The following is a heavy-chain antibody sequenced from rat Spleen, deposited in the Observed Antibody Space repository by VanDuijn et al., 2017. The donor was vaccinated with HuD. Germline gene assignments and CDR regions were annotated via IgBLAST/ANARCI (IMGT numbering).Heavy chain of an antibody. D-gene: IGHD1-9*01. CDR3: ARRHYGYTDYFDY. J-gene: IGHJ2*01. CDR2: ISYGDSSGHSST. CDR1: GFTFNKYW. V-gene: IGHV5-29*01. Sequence: EVQLVESGGGLVQPGRTLTLSCVASGFTFNKYWMTWIRQAPTKGLEWVATISYGDSSGHSSTYYRDSVKGRFTISRDNAKSTLSLQMDSLMSEDTATYYCARRHYGYTDYFDYWGQGVMVTVSS.